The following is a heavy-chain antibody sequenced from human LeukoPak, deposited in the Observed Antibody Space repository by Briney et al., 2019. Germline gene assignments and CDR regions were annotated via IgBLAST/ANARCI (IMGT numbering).Heavy chain of an antibody. CDR2: ISWNSGSI. CDR3: ASGEVGVVYRAGGRYYYYYHAMDV. D-gene: IGHD2-15*01. CDR1: GFTFDDYA. Sequence: GRSLRLSCAASGFTFDDYAMHWVRQAPGKGLEWVSGISWNSGSIGYADAVKGRFTISRDNAKNSLYLQMNSLRAEDTALYYCASGEVGVVYRAGGRYYYYYHAMDVWGQGTTVTVSS. J-gene: IGHJ6*02. V-gene: IGHV3-9*01.